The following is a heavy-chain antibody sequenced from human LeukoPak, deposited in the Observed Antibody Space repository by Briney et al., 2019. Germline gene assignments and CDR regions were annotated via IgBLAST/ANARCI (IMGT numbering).Heavy chain of an antibody. CDR1: GFTFSTYW. D-gene: IGHD3-10*01. V-gene: IGHV3-7*05. J-gene: IGHJ4*02. CDR3: ARVGLLWFGEFDY. Sequence: GGSLRLSCAAPGFTFSTYWMSWVRQAPGKGLEWVANINQDESEKYYVDSVKGRFTISRDNAKNSLYLQMNSLRAEDTAVYYCARVGLLWFGEFDYWGQGTLVTVSS. CDR2: INQDESEK.